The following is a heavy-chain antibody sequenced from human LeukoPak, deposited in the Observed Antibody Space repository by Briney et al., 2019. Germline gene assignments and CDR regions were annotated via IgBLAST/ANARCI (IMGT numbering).Heavy chain of an antibody. CDR1: GYTCTSYD. CDR2: MNPNSGNT. V-gene: IGHV1-8*01. CDR3: ARSSVGARRRIDY. Sequence: GASVKVSCKASGYTCTSYDINWVRQATGQGLEWMGWMNPNSGNTGYAQKFQGRVTMTRSTSINTAYMELNSLTSEDTAVYYCARSSVGARRRIDYWGQGTLVTVSS. D-gene: IGHD1-26*01. J-gene: IGHJ4*02.